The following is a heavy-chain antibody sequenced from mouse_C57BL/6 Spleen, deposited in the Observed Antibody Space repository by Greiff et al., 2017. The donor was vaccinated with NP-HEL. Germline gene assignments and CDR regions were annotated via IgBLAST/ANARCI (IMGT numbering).Heavy chain of an antibody. Sequence: QVQLQQPGTELVKPGASVKLSCKASGYTFTSYWMHWVKQRPGQGLEWIGNINPSNGGTNYNEKFKSKATLTVDNSSSTAYMQLSSLTSEDSAVYYCARSPYEGYHRYYFDYWGQGTTLTVSS. V-gene: IGHV1-53*01. CDR2: INPSNGGT. D-gene: IGHD2-3*01. CDR3: ARSPYEGYHRYYFDY. J-gene: IGHJ2*01. CDR1: GYTFTSYW.